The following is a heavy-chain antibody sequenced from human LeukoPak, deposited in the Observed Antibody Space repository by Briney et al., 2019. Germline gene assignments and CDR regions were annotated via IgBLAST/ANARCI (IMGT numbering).Heavy chain of an antibody. Sequence: GGSLRLSCAASGFTFSYYGFHWVRQAPGKGLEWVSFIRFDGHDKFYAETVKGRFTISKDTSRNTLYLQMNSLRPEDTAVYYCAKDLMRDRWFGESWGQGTLVTVSS. D-gene: IGHD3-10*01. CDR2: IRFDGHDK. J-gene: IGHJ5*02. V-gene: IGHV3-30*02. CDR3: AKDLMRDRWFGES. CDR1: GFTFSYYG.